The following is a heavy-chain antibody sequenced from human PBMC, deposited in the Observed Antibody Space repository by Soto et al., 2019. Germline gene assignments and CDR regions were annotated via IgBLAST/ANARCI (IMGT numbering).Heavy chain of an antibody. CDR2: INPNSGGT. Sequence: QVQLVQSGAEVKKPGASVKVSCKASGYTFTGYYMHWVRQAPGQGLEWMRWINPNSGGTNYAQKFKGWVTMTRDTSISTAYMELSRLRSDDTAVYYCARDRRGSRSGWYSHGMDVWGQGTTVTVSS. CDR1: GYTFTGYY. J-gene: IGHJ6*02. D-gene: IGHD6-19*01. V-gene: IGHV1-2*04. CDR3: ARDRRGSRSGWYSHGMDV.